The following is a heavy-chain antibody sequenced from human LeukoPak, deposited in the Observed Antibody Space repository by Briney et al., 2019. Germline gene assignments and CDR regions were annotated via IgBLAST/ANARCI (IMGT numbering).Heavy chain of an antibody. CDR3: AKTATGYSSGHYPGWPVDY. D-gene: IGHD6-19*01. V-gene: IGHV3-23*01. CDR2: IFGSGGSA. J-gene: IGHJ4*02. Sequence: GGSLRLSCAASGFTFNSYAMYWVRQAPGKGLEWVSGIFGSGGSAHYADSVKGRFAISRDNSKNRVYLQMNSLRAEDTAVYYCAKTATGYSSGHYPGWPVDYWGQGALVTVSS. CDR1: GFTFNSYA.